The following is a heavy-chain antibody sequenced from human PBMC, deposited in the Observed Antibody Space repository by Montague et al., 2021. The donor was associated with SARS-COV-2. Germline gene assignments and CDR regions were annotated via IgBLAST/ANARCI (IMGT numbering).Heavy chain of an antibody. V-gene: IGHV3-48*03. CDR3: ARDPGFWSGYYDY. J-gene: IGHJ4*02. Sequence: SLRLSCAASGFTFSSYEMNWVRQAPGKGLEWVSYISSSGSTIYYADSVKGRFTNSRDNAKNSLYLQMNSLRVEDTAVYYCARDPGFWSGYYDYWGQGTLVTVSS. CDR1: GFTFSSYE. D-gene: IGHD3-3*01. CDR2: ISSSGSTI.